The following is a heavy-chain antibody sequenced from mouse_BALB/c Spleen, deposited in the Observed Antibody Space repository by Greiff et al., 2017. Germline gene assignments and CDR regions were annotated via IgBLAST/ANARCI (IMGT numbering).Heavy chain of an antibody. CDR3: ARETTVVPRGFDY. CDR1: GYTFTDYA. V-gene: IGHV1S137*01. CDR2: ISTYYGNT. D-gene: IGHD1-1*01. Sequence: VQLQESGAELVRPGVSVKISCKGSGYTFTDYAMHWVKQSHAKSLEWIGVISTYYGNTNYNQKFKGKATMTVDKSSSTAYMELARLTSEDSAIYYCARETTVVPRGFDYWGQGTTLTVSS. J-gene: IGHJ2*01.